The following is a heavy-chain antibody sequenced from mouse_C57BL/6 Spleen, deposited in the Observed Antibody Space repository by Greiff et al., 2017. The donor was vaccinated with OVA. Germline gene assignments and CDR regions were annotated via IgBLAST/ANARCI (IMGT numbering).Heavy chain of an antibody. D-gene: IGHD1-1*01. Sequence: QVQLQQPGAELVMPGASVKLSCKASGYTFTSYWMHWVKQRPGQGLEWIGEIDPSDSYTNYNQKFKGKSTLTVDKSSSTAYMQLSSLTSEDSAVYYCDFLLLRGAMDYWGQGTSVTVSS. V-gene: IGHV1-69*01. J-gene: IGHJ4*01. CDR1: GYTFTSYW. CDR2: IDPSDSYT. CDR3: DFLLLRGAMDY.